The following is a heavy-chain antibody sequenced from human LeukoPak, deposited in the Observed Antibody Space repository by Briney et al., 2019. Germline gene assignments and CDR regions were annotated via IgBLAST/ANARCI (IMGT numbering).Heavy chain of an antibody. CDR2: INSDGSRT. D-gene: IGHD6-13*01. J-gene: IGHJ6*03. V-gene: IGHV3-74*03. CDR3: ATLSAAAYYYYYYYLDV. Sequence: GGSLRLSCAASGFTFSSYWMHWVRQAPGKGLVWLSRINSDGSRTKYADPVKGRFTISRDKAKNTLYLQMNSLTGDDTAVYYCATLSAAAYYYYYYYLDVWGKGTTVTVSS. CDR1: GFTFSSYW.